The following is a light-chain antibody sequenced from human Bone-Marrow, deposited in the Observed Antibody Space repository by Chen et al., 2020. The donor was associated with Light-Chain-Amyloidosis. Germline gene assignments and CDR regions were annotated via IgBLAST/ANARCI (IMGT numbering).Light chain of an antibody. CDR3: QSADSSGTYEVI. V-gene: IGLV3-25*03. J-gene: IGLJ2*01. Sequence: SYELPQPPPVSVPPGQTARITCSGDGLPTKYAYWYQQKPGQAPVLVIHRDTERPSGISERFSGSSSGTTATLTISGVQAEDEADYHCQSADSSGTYEVIFGGGTKLTVL. CDR1: GLPTKY. CDR2: RDT.